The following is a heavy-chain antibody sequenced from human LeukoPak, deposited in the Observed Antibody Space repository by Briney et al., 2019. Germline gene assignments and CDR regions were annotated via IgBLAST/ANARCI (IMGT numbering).Heavy chain of an antibody. Sequence: GASLRLSCAASGFTFSSYSMSWVRQAPGKGLEWVSSISESGGNTYYADSVKGRFTISRDNSKNTLYLQMSSLRAEDTAVYYCAKDLSSANHPYYFDYWGQGTLVTVSS. V-gene: IGHV3-23*01. J-gene: IGHJ4*02. CDR2: ISESGGNT. D-gene: IGHD4/OR15-4a*01. CDR1: GFTFSSYS. CDR3: AKDLSSANHPYYFDY.